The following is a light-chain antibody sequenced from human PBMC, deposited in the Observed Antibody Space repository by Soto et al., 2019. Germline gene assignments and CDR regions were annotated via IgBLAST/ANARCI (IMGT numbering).Light chain of an antibody. Sequence: DIQMTQSPSTLSASVGDRVIITCRASQSVSGWLAWYRQKPGKAPELLIYSASTLETGVPSRFSGSGSGTDFTLTVSSLQREDFATYYCQQYERYPLTFGGGTKVAIK. V-gene: IGKV1-5*03. CDR2: SAS. CDR1: QSVSGW. J-gene: IGKJ4*01. CDR3: QQYERYPLT.